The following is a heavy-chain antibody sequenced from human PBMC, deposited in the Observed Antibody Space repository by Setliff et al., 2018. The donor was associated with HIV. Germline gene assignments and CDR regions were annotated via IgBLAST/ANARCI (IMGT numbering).Heavy chain of an antibody. CDR1: GYTFSTYS. CDR2: INPGSGNT. Sequence: ASVKVSCKASGYTFSTYSIHWVRQAPGQRLEWMGWINPGSGNTQYSQKLQGRITITRDSSASTVYLELGSLRFEDTAVYYCARVYCSGGACYSLNSWGQGALVTVSS. CDR3: ARVYCSGGACYSLNS. J-gene: IGHJ4*02. V-gene: IGHV1-3*01. D-gene: IGHD2-15*01.